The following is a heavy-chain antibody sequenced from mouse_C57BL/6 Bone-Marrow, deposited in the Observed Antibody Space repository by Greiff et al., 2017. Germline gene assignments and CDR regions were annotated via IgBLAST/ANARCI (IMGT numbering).Heavy chain of an antibody. J-gene: IGHJ4*01. D-gene: IGHD1-3*01. Sequence: QVQLQQSGAELVKPGASVKMSCKASGYTFTSYWITWVKQRPGQGLEWIGDIYPGSGSTNYNEKFKSKATLTVDTSSSTAYMQLSSLTSEDSAVYYCASREYKSNPYYYAMDYWGQGTSVTVSS. CDR3: ASREYKSNPYYYAMDY. CDR2: IYPGSGST. CDR1: GYTFTSYW. V-gene: IGHV1-55*01.